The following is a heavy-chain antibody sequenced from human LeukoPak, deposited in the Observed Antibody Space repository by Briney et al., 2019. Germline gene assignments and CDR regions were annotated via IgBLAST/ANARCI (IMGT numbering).Heavy chain of an antibody. J-gene: IGHJ5*02. CDR3: ARPRVGATGWFDP. D-gene: IGHD1-26*01. Sequence: GGSLRLSCAASGFSFSSYSMNWVRQAPGKGLEWVSYISSSSSTIYYADSVKGRFTISRDNAKNSLYLQMNSLRAEDTAVYYCARPRVGATGWFDPWGQGTLVTASS. CDR2: ISSSSSTI. CDR1: GFSFSSYS. V-gene: IGHV3-48*01.